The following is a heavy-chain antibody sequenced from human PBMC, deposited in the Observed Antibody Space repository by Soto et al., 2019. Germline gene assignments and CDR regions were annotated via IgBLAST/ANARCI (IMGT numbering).Heavy chain of an antibody. J-gene: IGHJ3*01. Sequence: EVQLVEAGGGLVQPGGSLRLSCAVSGLTFSSYEMNWVRQAPEKGLEWVSYISSSGSTIYADAVKGRFTISRDNAKNSQYLQMNSLRAEDTAVYYCARGGYCDSTTCYRLNAFDVWGQGTMVTVSS. V-gene: IGHV3-48*03. D-gene: IGHD2-2*01. CDR1: GLTFSSYE. CDR2: ISSSGSTI. CDR3: ARGGYCDSTTCYRLNAFDV.